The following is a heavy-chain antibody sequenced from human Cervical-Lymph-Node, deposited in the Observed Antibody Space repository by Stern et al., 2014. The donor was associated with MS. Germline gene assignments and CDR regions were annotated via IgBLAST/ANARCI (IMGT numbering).Heavy chain of an antibody. Sequence: QVQLVQSGAEVKQSGASVKVSCKASGYTFTRFYIHWVRQAPGQGPEWMGAINPRTGTTRYAQRFHDRVTMTRDTSTSTVHMELSSVRSDDSAVYYCARDTMTWGQGTLVTVSS. J-gene: IGHJ4*02. V-gene: IGHV1-46*01. CDR2: INPRTGTT. CDR1: GYTFTRFY. D-gene: IGHD4-17*01. CDR3: ARDTMT.